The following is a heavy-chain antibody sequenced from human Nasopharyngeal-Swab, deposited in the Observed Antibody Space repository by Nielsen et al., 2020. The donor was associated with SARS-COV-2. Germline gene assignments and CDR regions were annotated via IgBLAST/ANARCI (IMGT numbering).Heavy chain of an antibody. D-gene: IGHD4-23*01. Sequence: ASVKVSCKVSGYTLTELSMHWVRQAPGKGLEWMGGFDPEDGETIYAQKFQGGVTMTEDTSTDTAYMELSSLRSEDTAVYYCATTNLTPYYFDYWGQGTLVTVSS. CDR2: FDPEDGET. CDR3: ATTNLTPYYFDY. V-gene: IGHV1-24*01. CDR1: GYTLTELS. J-gene: IGHJ4*02.